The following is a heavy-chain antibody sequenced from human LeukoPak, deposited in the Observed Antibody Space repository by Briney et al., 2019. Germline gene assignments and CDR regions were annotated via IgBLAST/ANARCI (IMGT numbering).Heavy chain of an antibody. CDR2: IYRGDDSDT. Sequence: GESLKISCKASGYSFTNYWIGWVRQMPGKGLEWMGMIYRGDDSDTKYSPSFQGQVTISGDKSISTAYLQWNGLQASDTAMYYCARPRSGPYYGAFDIWGQGTMVTVSS. CDR3: ARPRSGPYYGAFDI. V-gene: IGHV5-51*01. D-gene: IGHD3-10*01. J-gene: IGHJ3*02. CDR1: GYSFTNYW.